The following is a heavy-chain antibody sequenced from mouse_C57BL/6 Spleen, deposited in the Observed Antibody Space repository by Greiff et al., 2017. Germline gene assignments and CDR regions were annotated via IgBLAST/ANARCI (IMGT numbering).Heavy chain of an antibody. Sequence: QVQLRQSGPELVKPGASVKISCKASGYAFSSYWMNWVKQRPGKGLEWIGQIYPGDGDTNYNGKFKGKATLTADKSSSTAYMQLSCLTSEDSAVYFCAREGSSWFAYWGQGTLVTVSA. CDR1: GYAFSSYW. J-gene: IGHJ3*01. CDR2: IYPGDGDT. V-gene: IGHV1-80*01. CDR3: AREGSSWFAY. D-gene: IGHD6-1*01.